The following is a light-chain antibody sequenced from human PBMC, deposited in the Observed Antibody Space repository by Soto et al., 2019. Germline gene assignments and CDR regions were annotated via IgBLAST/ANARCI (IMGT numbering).Light chain of an antibody. CDR2: AAS. Sequence: DIQMTQSPSSLSASVGDRVTITCRASQSISNNLNWYQQKPGKAPQLLIFAASSLQSGVPSRFSGSGSGTDFTLTISSLQPEDFATYYCQQSYTTPLFTFGPGTKVDFK. CDR3: QQSYTTPLFT. CDR1: QSISNN. J-gene: IGKJ3*01. V-gene: IGKV1-39*01.